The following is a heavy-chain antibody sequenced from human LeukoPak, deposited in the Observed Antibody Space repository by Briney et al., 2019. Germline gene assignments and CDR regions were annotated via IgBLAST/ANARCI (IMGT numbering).Heavy chain of an antibody. V-gene: IGHV3-21*01. CDR3: AREVSEGFDF. CDR2: FGTRSTSI. Sequence: PGGSLRLSCTASGFTFSGYSMNWIRQAPGKGLERVSSFGTRSTSIYHAGSVKGRFAISRDNAKNSLYLQMNSLRAEDTAVYYCAREVSEGFDFWGQGTLVTVSS. D-gene: IGHD3-22*01. J-gene: IGHJ4*02. CDR1: GFTFSGYS.